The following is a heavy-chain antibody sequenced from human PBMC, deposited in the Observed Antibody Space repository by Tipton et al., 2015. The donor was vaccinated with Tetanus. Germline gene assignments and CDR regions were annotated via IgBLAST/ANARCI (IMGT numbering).Heavy chain of an antibody. Sequence: TLSLTCSVSGGSISSSDHYWGWIRQHPGKGLEWIGYIHYSGNTYYNPSLKSRVTISVDTSKDQFSLRLNSVTAADTAVYYCARHVYGFGALMTPASTHYYYGMDVWGQGTTVTVSS. J-gene: IGHJ6*02. CDR2: IHYSGNT. V-gene: IGHV4-39*01. CDR3: ARHVYGFGALMTPASTHYYYGMDV. D-gene: IGHD3-3*01. CDR1: GGSISSSDHY.